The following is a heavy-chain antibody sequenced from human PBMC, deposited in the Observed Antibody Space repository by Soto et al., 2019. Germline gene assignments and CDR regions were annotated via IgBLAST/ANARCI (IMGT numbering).Heavy chain of an antibody. Sequence: ASVKVSCKASGYTFTSYGISWVRQAPGQRLEWMGWINAGDGGTKYSENFQDRVTITRDTSASTVYLGLSSLSSEDTASYYCARTGHSGSYDFWGQGTLVTVSS. CDR1: GYTFTSYG. CDR3: ARTGHSGSYDF. J-gene: IGHJ4*02. D-gene: IGHD3-22*01. CDR2: INAGDGGT. V-gene: IGHV1-3*01.